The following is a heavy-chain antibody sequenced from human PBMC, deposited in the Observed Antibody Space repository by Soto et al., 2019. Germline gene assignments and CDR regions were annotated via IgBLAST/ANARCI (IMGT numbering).Heavy chain of an antibody. CDR3: ARSEEDSDYYYYGMDV. D-gene: IGHD2-15*01. CDR2: TYYRSRWYS. V-gene: IGHV6-1*01. J-gene: IGHJ6*02. Sequence: SQTLSLTCVGSGDTVSSNSVAWNWVRQSPSRGLEWLGRTYYRSRWYSDYAVSVRSRIDINADTSKNQVSLQLNSVTPEDTAVYYCARSEEDSDYYYYGMDVWGQGTTVPSP. CDR1: GDTVSSNSVA.